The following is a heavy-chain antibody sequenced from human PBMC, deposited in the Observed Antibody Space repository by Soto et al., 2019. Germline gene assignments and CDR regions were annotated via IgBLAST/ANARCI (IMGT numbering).Heavy chain of an antibody. CDR2: IYPGDSDT. Sequence: PGESLKVSCKGSGYSFTSYWIGWVRQMPGKGLEWMGIIYPGDSDTRYSPSLQGQVTISADKSISTAYLQWSSLKASDTAMYYCARRNYGSGSYYYYYXMDVWGQGTTVTVSS. CDR1: GYSFTSYW. V-gene: IGHV5-51*01. D-gene: IGHD3-10*01. CDR3: ARRNYGSGSYYYYYXMDV. J-gene: IGHJ6*02.